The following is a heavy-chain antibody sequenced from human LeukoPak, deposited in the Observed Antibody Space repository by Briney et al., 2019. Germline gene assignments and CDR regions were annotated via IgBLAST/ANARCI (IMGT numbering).Heavy chain of an antibody. D-gene: IGHD6-19*01. V-gene: IGHV4-59*01. Sequence: SETLSLTCTVSGASISNYYWSWIRQFPGKGLEWIGYIYYSGSTNYNPSLKSRVTISIDTSKSQFSLKLSSVTAADTAVYYCARAGYSTGWSGGRYYSYDLDVWGQGTTITVSS. CDR1: GASISNYY. CDR2: IYYSGST. J-gene: IGHJ6*02. CDR3: ARAGYSTGWSGGRYYSYDLDV.